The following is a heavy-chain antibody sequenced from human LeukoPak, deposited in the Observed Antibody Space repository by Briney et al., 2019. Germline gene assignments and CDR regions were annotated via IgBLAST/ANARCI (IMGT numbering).Heavy chain of an antibody. CDR1: GFSFSSYE. CDR3: ARGGAPRSCSNGVCYSSFFDS. CDR2: IKQDGSEK. D-gene: IGHD2-8*01. Sequence: GGSLRLSCAASGFSFSSYEMNWVRQGPGKGLEWVANIKQDGSEKYYVDSVKGRFTISRDNANSSLFLQMNSLRGEDTAVYYCARGGAPRSCSNGVCYSSFFDSWGQGTLVTVSS. J-gene: IGHJ4*02. V-gene: IGHV3-7*01.